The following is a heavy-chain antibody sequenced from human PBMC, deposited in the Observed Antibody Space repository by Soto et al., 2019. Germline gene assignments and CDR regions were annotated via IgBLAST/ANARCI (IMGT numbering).Heavy chain of an antibody. V-gene: IGHV3-48*01. CDR2: ISPSSSTI. CDR3: ARERYYYDSSGYSY. J-gene: IGHJ4*02. CDR1: GLTFSSHS. Sequence: GGSLRLSCAASGLTFSSHSMNWVRQAPGKGLEWVSYISPSSSTIYYADSVKGRFTISRDNAKNSLYLQMNSLRAEDTAVYYCARERYYYDSSGYSYWGQGTLVTVSS. D-gene: IGHD3-22*01.